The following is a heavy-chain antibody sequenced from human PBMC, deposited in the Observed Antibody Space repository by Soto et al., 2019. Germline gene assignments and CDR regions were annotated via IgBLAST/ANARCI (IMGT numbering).Heavy chain of an antibody. J-gene: IGHJ4*02. CDR3: ARHSPGRTPANY. CDR1: GGSISSGGYS. V-gene: IGHV4-30-2*03. D-gene: IGHD6-25*01. Sequence: SETLSLTCAVSGGSISSGGYSWSWIRQPPGKGLEWIGSIYYSGSTYYNPSLKSRVTISVDTSKNQFSLKLSSVTAADTAVYYCARHSPGRTPANYWGQGTLVTVSS. CDR2: IYYSGST.